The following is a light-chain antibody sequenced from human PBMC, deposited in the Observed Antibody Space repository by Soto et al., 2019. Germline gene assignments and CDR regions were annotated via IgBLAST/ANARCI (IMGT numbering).Light chain of an antibody. CDR1: QSVSSSY. CDR3: PQYGSSPHT. CDR2: GAS. Sequence: EIVLTQSPGTLSLSPGERATLACRASQSVSSSYLAWYQHKPGQAPRLLIYGASSRATGIPDRFSGSGSGTDFTLTISRLEPEDFAVYYCPQYGSSPHTFGQGTKLEIK. J-gene: IGKJ2*01. V-gene: IGKV3-20*01.